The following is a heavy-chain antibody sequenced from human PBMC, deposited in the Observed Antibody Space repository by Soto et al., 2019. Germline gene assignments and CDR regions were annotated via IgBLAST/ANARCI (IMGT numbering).Heavy chain of an antibody. J-gene: IGHJ4*02. Sequence: QVQLVQSGAEVKKPGASVKVSCKASGYTFTSYGISWVRQAPGQGLEWMGWISAYNGNTNYAQKLQGRVTMTTDTSTSTDYMELRSLRSDDTAVYYCASGGAVADYGDYYCDYWGQGNLVTVSS. CDR3: ASGGAVADYGDYYCDY. CDR1: GYTFTSYG. CDR2: ISAYNGNT. D-gene: IGHD4-17*01. V-gene: IGHV1-18*01.